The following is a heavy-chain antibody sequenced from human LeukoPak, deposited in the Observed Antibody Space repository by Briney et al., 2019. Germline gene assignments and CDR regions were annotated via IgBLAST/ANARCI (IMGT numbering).Heavy chain of an antibody. J-gene: IGHJ5*02. CDR3: ARDSSIAARTWFAP. Sequence: SETLSLTCAVYGGSFSGYYWSWIRQPPGKGLEWIGEINHSGSTNYNPSLKSRVTISVDTSKNQFSLKLSSVTAADTAVYYCARDSSIAARTWFAPWGQGTLVTVSS. CDR2: INHSGST. V-gene: IGHV4-34*01. D-gene: IGHD6-6*01. CDR1: GGSFSGYY.